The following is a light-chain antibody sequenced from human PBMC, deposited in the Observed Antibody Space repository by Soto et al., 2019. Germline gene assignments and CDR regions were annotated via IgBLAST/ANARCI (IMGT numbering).Light chain of an antibody. V-gene: IGLV8-61*01. Sequence: QAVVTQEPSFSVSPGGTVTLTCGLSSGSVSSSDYPSWYQQTPGQPPRTLIHNTNTRSSGVPDRFSGSILGNKAALTITGAQADDESHYYCLVYMGRGTWVFGGGTQLTVL. CDR3: LVYMGRGTWV. J-gene: IGLJ3*02. CDR2: NTN. CDR1: SGSVSSSDY.